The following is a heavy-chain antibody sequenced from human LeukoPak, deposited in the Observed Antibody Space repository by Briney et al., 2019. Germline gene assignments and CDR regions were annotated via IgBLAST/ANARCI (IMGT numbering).Heavy chain of an antibody. CDR3: ARGNRRRRVVVPAANSYYFDY. Sequence: SETLSLTCTVSGGSISSSSYYWGWIRQPPGKGLEWIGSIYYSGSTYYNPSLKSRVTISVDTSKNQFSLKLSSVTAADTAVYYCARGNRRRRVVVPAANSYYFDYWGQGTLVTVSS. J-gene: IGHJ4*02. CDR2: IYYSGST. D-gene: IGHD2-2*01. V-gene: IGHV4-39*07. CDR1: GGSISSSSYY.